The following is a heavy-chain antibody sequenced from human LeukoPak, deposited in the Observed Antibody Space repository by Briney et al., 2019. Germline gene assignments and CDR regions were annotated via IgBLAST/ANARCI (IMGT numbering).Heavy chain of an antibody. D-gene: IGHD5-24*01. Sequence: GASVKVSCKASGYTFTSYAMNWVRQAPGQGLEWMGWINTNTGNPTYAQGFTGRFVFSLDTSVSTAYLQISSLKAEDTAVYYCARARPSERRRRDEYNWFDPWGQGTLVTVSS. CDR2: INTNTGNP. V-gene: IGHV7-4-1*02. CDR1: GYTFTSYA. CDR3: ARARPSERRRRDEYNWFDP. J-gene: IGHJ5*02.